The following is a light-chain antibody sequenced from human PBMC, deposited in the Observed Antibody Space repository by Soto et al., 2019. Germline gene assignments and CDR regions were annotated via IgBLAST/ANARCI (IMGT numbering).Light chain of an antibody. CDR2: DVN. CDR1: SSDVGGYNY. V-gene: IGLV2-14*01. J-gene: IGLJ2*01. Sequence: QSVLTQPASVSGSPGQSITISCTGTSSDVGGYNYVSWYQHHPGKAPKLLIYDVNNRPSGVSDRFSGSKSGNTASLTISGPQTEDEADYYCSSYTSIITVVFGGGTQLTVL. CDR3: SSYTSIITVV.